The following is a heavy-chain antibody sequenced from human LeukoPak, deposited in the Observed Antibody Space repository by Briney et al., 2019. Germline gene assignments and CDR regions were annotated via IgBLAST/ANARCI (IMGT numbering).Heavy chain of an antibody. CDR2: IYPGDSDT. J-gene: IGHJ2*01. CDR3: ARNPGIAVAGDWYFDL. Sequence: GESLKISCKGSGYSFTSYWIGWVRQMPGKGLEWMGIIYPGDSDTRYSPSFQGQVTISADNSISTAYLQWSSLKASDTAMYYCARNPGIAVAGDWYFDLRGRGTLVTVSS. CDR1: GYSFTSYW. V-gene: IGHV5-51*01. D-gene: IGHD6-19*01.